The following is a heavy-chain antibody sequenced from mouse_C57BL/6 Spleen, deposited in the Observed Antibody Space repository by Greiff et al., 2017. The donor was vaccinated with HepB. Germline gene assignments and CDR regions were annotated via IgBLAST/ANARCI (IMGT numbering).Heavy chain of an antibody. Sequence: DVQLVESGGGLVQPGGSMKLSCVASGFTFSNYWMNWVRQSPEKGLEWVAQIRLKSDNYATHYAETVKGRFTISRDDSKSSVYLQMNNLRAEDTGIYYCKLWDNVAFAYWGQGTLVTVSA. CDR1: GFTFSNYW. D-gene: IGHD1-1*02. V-gene: IGHV6-3*01. CDR3: KLWDNVAFAY. CDR2: IRLKSDNYAT. J-gene: IGHJ3*01.